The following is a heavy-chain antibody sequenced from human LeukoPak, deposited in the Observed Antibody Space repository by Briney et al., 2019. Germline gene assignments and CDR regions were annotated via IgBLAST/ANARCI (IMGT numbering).Heavy chain of an antibody. V-gene: IGHV3-64*02. D-gene: IGHD5-18*01. J-gene: IGHJ4*02. Sequence: PGGSLRLSCAASGFTFSRYAIHWVRQAPGKGLEYVSAISANGGSTYYADSVRGRFTISRDNSKNTVYLQVGSLRPEDMAVYYCARSWIPVLRSRLPFDYWGQGTLVTVSS. CDR1: GFTFSRYA. CDR2: ISANGGST. CDR3: ARSWIPVLRSRLPFDY.